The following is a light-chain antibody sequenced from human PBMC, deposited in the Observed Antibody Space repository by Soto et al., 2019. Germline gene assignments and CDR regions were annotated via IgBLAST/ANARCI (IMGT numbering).Light chain of an antibody. J-gene: IGKJ2*01. CDR2: GAY. CDR1: QSVSSN. Sequence: EIVMTQSPATLSVSPGERAALSCRASQSVSSNFAGYQQKPGQAPRLLIYGAYTRATGIPARFSGSGSGTEFTITISSLKSEDFAVYYCQQYNNWPYTCGQGTKLEI. CDR3: QQYNNWPYT. V-gene: IGKV3-15*01.